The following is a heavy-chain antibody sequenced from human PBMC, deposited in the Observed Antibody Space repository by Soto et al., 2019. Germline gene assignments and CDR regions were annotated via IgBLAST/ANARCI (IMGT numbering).Heavy chain of an antibody. Sequence: GESLKISCKGSGYSFTSYWISWVRQMPGKGLEWMGRIDPSDSYTNYSPSFQGHVTISADKSISTAYLQWSSLKASDTAMYYCARLHPPNYYYYYGMDVWGQGTTVTVSS. V-gene: IGHV5-10-1*01. CDR2: IDPSDSYT. D-gene: IGHD4-4*01. J-gene: IGHJ6*02. CDR3: ARLHPPNYYYYYGMDV. CDR1: GYSFTSYW.